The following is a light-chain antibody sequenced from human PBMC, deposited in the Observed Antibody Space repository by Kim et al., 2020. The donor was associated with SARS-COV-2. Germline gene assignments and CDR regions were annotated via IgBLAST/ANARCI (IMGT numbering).Light chain of an antibody. CDR2: TTN. CDR3: VLYMGGGISV. Sequence: GGTVPLTCGLASGPVSSGHYPSWYQQTPGQAPRTLIYTTNTRASGVADRFSGSILGDKAALTISGAQAGDESDYYCVLYMGGGISVFGGGTKLTVL. V-gene: IGLV8-61*01. CDR1: SGPVSSGHY. J-gene: IGLJ3*02.